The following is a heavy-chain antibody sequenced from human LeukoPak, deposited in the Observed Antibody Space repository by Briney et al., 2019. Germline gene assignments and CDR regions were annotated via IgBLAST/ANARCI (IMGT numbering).Heavy chain of an antibody. Sequence: GGSLRLSCAASGFSFSENWMSWVRQAPGKGPEWVANIRPDGNVAFHVDFVKGRFSISRDNAKNTLYLQMNGLRVEDTALYYCARDDHWGWDRWGRGTLVTVSS. CDR2: IRPDGNVA. D-gene: IGHD7-27*01. V-gene: IGHV3-7*01. J-gene: IGHJ4*02. CDR3: ARDDHWGWDR. CDR1: GFSFSENW.